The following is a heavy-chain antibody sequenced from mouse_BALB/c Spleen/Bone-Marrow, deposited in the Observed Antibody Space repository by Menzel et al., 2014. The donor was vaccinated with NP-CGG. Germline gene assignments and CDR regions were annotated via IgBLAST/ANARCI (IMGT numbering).Heavy chain of an antibody. J-gene: IGHJ2*01. CDR2: IYPGDGDT. CDR3: ARGGISVDY. CDR1: GYVFSTYW. V-gene: IGHV1-80*01. Sequence: VMLVESGAELVRPGSSVKISCKSSGYVFSTYWINWVKQRPGQGLEWIGQIYPGDGDTDFNGKFKDKATLTADESSNTAFMQLSSLTSEDSAVYVCARGGISVDYWGQGTTLTVSS.